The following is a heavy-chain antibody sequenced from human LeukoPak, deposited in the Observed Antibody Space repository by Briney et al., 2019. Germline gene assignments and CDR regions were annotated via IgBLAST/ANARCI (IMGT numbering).Heavy chain of an antibody. J-gene: IGHJ5*02. CDR2: IYSGGST. V-gene: IGHV3-53*01. CDR1: GFTVSSNH. Sequence: PGGSLRLSCAASGFTVSSNHMSWVRQAPGKGLEWVSVIYSGGSTYYADSVKGRFTISRDNSKNTLYLQMNSLRAEDTAVYYCARVDYDILTGYYDNGDNWFDPWGQGTLVTVSS. CDR3: ARVDYDILTGYYDNGDNWFDP. D-gene: IGHD3-9*01.